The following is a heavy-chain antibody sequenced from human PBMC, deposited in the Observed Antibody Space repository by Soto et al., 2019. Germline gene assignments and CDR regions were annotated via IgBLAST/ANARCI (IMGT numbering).Heavy chain of an antibody. D-gene: IGHD3-3*01. CDR1: GFTVSSNY. CDR3: ASPAVYDFWSGSPPHDY. Sequence: GGSLRLSCAASGFTVSSNYMSWVRQAPGKGLEWVSVIYSGGSTYYADSVKGRFTISRDNSKNTLYLQMNSLRAEDTAVYYCASPAVYDFWSGSPPHDYWGQGTLVTVSS. V-gene: IGHV3-66*01. CDR2: IYSGGST. J-gene: IGHJ4*02.